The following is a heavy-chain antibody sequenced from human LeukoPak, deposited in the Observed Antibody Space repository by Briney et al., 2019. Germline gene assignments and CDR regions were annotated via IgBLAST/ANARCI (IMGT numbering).Heavy chain of an antibody. J-gene: IGHJ4*02. CDR1: GHTFTGYY. Sequence: ASVKVSCKASGHTFTGYYVYWVRQAPGQGLEWMGWMNPNVGGANFPQKFQGRVTVTSDPAISAAYMELRRLRSDDTAVYYCARGVFGESLESWGQGTLVTVST. CDR2: MNPNVGGA. V-gene: IGHV1-2*02. D-gene: IGHD3-10*02. CDR3: ARGVFGESLES.